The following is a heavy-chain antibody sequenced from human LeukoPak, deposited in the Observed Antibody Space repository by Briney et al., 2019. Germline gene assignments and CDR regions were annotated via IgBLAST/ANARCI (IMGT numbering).Heavy chain of an antibody. V-gene: IGHV4-59*12. J-gene: IGHJ4*02. CDR3: ARDLFTGVAGTGVDRFDY. CDR2: IYYSGST. D-gene: IGHD6-19*01. CDR1: GGSISSYY. Sequence: SETLSLTCTVSGGSISSYYWSWIRQPPGKGLEWIGYIYYSGSTNYNPSLKSRVTISVDTSKSQFSLKLSSVTAADTAVYYCARDLFTGVAGTGVDRFDYWGQGTLVTVSS.